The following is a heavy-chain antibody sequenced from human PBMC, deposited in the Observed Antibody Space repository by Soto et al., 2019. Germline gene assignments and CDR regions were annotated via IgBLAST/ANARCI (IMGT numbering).Heavy chain of an antibody. J-gene: IGHJ3*02. D-gene: IGHD3-22*01. Sequence: EVQLLESGGGSVQPGGSLRLSCAASGFTFSSYAMSWVRQAPGKGLEWVSAISGSGGSTHYADSVKGRFTISRDNSKNTLYLQMNSLRAEDTAVYYCAKVLWTGQLDSSGYHSDAFDIWGQGTMVTVSS. CDR2: ISGSGGST. V-gene: IGHV3-23*01. CDR3: AKVLWTGQLDSSGYHSDAFDI. CDR1: GFTFSSYA.